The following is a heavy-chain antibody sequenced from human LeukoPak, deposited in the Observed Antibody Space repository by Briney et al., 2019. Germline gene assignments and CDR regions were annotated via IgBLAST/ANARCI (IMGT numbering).Heavy chain of an antibody. V-gene: IGHV3-33*08. CDR1: GFTFSSYA. Sequence: QPGGSLRLSCAASGFTFSSYAMSWVRQAPGKGLEWVAVIWYDGSNKYYADSVKGRFTISRDNSKNTLYLQMNSLRAEDTAVYYCARDLRRAVPGGYWGQGTLVTVSS. CDR2: IWYDGSNK. J-gene: IGHJ4*02. CDR3: ARDLRRAVPGGY. D-gene: IGHD6-19*01.